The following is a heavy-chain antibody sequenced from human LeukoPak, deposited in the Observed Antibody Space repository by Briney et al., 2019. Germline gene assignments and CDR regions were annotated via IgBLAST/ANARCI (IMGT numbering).Heavy chain of an antibody. J-gene: IGHJ6*02. V-gene: IGHV1-2*04. CDR2: INPNSGGT. CDR1: GYTFTSYY. D-gene: IGHD6-19*01. CDR3: ARENAVAGSYYYYYYGMDV. Sequence: RASVKVSCKASGYTFTSYYMHWVRQAPGQGLEWMGWINPNSGGTNYAQKFQGWVTVTRDTSISTAYMELSRLRSDDTAVYYCARENAVAGSYYYYYYGMDVWGQGTTVTVSS.